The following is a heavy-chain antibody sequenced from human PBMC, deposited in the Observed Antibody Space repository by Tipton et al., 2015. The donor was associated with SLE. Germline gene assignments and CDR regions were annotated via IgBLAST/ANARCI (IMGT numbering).Heavy chain of an antibody. V-gene: IGHV3-23*01. Sequence: SLRLSCSASGLTFSNYAMSWVRQAPGKGLEWVSVISGSGGTTYYGDSVKGRFTISRDNSKNTLFLQMNSLRAEDTAVYYCAKEGDISPFGMAVSGFDYWGQGTLVTVSS. J-gene: IGHJ4*02. D-gene: IGHD6-19*01. CDR1: GLTFSNYA. CDR3: AKEGDISPFGMAVSGFDY. CDR2: ISGSGGTT.